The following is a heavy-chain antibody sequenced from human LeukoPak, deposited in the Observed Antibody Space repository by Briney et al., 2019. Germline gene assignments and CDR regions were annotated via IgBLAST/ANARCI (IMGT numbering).Heavy chain of an antibody. D-gene: IGHD5-12*01. Sequence: PRGSLRLSCAASGFTFSDYYMTWIRQAPGKGLEWVSYISTTSTAIYYADSVRGRFTISRVNAKNSLYLQMNSLRAEDTAVYYCARDQLVASYWGQGTLVTVSS. J-gene: IGHJ4*02. CDR1: GFTFSDYY. CDR2: ISTTSTAI. V-gene: IGHV3-11*01. CDR3: ARDQLVASY.